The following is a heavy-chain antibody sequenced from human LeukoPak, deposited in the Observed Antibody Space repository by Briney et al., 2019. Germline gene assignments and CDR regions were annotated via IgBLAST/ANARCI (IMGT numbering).Heavy chain of an antibody. CDR2: MYYTGNT. J-gene: IGHJ4*02. CDR3: ARQTGSGLFTLP. Sequence: PSETLSLTCTVSGVSISTSNSYWGWIRQPPGKGLEWIGSMYYTGNTYYNASLKSRVTISIDSSKNQISLRLTSVTATDTAMYYCARQTGSGLFTLPGGQGTLVTVSS. CDR1: GVSISTSNSY. D-gene: IGHD3/OR15-3a*01. V-gene: IGHV4-39*01.